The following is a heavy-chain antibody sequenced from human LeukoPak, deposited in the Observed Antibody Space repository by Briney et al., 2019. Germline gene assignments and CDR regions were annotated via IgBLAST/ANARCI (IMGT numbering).Heavy chain of an antibody. CDR1: GGTFSSYT. Sequence: SVKVSCKASGGTFSSYTISWVRQAPGHGLEWMGRIIPILGIANYAQKFQGRVTITADKSTSTAYMELSSLRSEDTAVYYCATPGYCSSTSCSHAFDIWGQGTMVTVSS. J-gene: IGHJ3*02. D-gene: IGHD2-2*03. CDR3: ATPGYCSSTSCSHAFDI. V-gene: IGHV1-69*02. CDR2: IIPILGIA.